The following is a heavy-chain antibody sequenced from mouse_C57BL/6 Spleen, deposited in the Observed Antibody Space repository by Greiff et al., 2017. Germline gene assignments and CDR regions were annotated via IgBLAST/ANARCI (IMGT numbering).Heavy chain of an antibody. Sequence: VQVVESGPGLVQPSQSLSITCTVSGFSLTSYGVHWVRQSPGKGLEWLGVIWRGGSTDYNAAFMSRLSITKDNSKSQVFFKMNSLQADDTAIYYCAKMTAQATYYAMDYWGQGTSVTVSS. CDR2: IWRGGST. J-gene: IGHJ4*01. V-gene: IGHV2-5*01. CDR3: AKMTAQATYYAMDY. CDR1: GFSLTSYG. D-gene: IGHD3-2*02.